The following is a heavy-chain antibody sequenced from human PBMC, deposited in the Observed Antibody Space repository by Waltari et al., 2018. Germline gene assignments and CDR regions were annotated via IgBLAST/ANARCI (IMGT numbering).Heavy chain of an antibody. V-gene: IGHV4-38-2*01. J-gene: IGHJ4*02. Sequence: QVQLQESGPGLVKPSETLSLTCAVSGYSISSGYYWSWIRQPPGKGLEWIGSIYHSGRTYYNPSLKSRVTISVDTSKNQFSLKLSSVTAADTAVYYCARIVPAAMVDYWGQGTLVTVSS. D-gene: IGHD2-2*01. CDR1: GYSISSGYY. CDR3: ARIVPAAMVDY. CDR2: IYHSGRT.